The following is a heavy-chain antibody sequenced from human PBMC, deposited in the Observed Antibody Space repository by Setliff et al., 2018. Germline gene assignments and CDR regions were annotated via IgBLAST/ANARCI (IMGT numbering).Heavy chain of an antibody. CDR3: ARTCSGSGCYAGLES. J-gene: IGHJ4*02. Sequence: GGSLSLSCAASGFTFSSYGMHWVRQAPGKGLEWVAVIWYDGSNKYYADSVKGRFTISRDNSKNTLYLQMNSLRPEDTAVYYCARTCSGSGCYAGLESWGQGTPVTVSS. D-gene: IGHD2-15*01. V-gene: IGHV3-33*01. CDR2: IWYDGSNK. CDR1: GFTFSSYG.